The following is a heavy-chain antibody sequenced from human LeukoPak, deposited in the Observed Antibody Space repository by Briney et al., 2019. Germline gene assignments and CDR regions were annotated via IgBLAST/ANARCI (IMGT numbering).Heavy chain of an antibody. CDR3: AKRAAVSGVVGPFDY. CDR2: ISRSTETR. CDR1: GYPFSSFA. J-gene: IGHJ4*02. Sequence: SGGSLRLSCVVSGYPFSSFALSWVRQAPGKGLEWVSSISRSTETRLYADSVKGRFTTSRDNSKNTGFLQMDNLRAEDTAIYYCAKRAAVSGVVGPFDYWGQGTLVTVSS. V-gene: IGHV3-23*01. D-gene: IGHD6-19*01.